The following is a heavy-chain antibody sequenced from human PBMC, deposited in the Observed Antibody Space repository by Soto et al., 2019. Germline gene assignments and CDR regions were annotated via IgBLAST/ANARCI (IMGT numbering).Heavy chain of an antibody. Sequence: SQTLSLTCVISGDSVSNNSVAWNWVRQSPSRGLEWLGRTYYRSKWHYDYAPSVRSRITINPDTSKTHFSLQLNSVSPEDAAVYYWARTLRGRGVKYFDDWGQGTLVTVSS. D-gene: IGHD3-10*01. V-gene: IGHV6-1*01. CDR3: ARTLRGRGVKYFDD. CDR1: GDSVSNNSVA. J-gene: IGHJ4*02. CDR2: TYYRSKWHY.